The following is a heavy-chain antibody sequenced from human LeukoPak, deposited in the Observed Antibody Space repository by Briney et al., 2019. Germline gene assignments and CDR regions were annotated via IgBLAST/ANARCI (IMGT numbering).Heavy chain of an antibody. J-gene: IGHJ4*02. V-gene: IGHV3-23*01. CDR3: ARSQWLGVLDY. D-gene: IGHD6-19*01. CDR1: GFTFSSYA. Sequence: GGSLRLSCAASGFTFSSYAMSWVRQAPGRGLEWVSSISSTGDSTYFADSVKGRFTISRDNSKNTLYLQMNSLRAEDTAVYYCARSQWLGVLDYWGQGTLVTVSS. CDR2: ISSTGDST.